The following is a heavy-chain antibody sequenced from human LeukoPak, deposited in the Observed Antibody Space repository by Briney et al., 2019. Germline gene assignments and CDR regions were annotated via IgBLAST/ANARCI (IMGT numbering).Heavy chain of an antibody. Sequence: SETLSLTCTVSGGSVSSTEFYWGWIRQPPGKGLQWIGNIYYTGSTYYNPSLNSRVTMTVDTSQNQISLKMTSVTAADTAVYYCARLSKGRYFDYIFDYWGQGTLVTVSS. J-gene: IGHJ4*02. CDR3: ARLSKGRYFDYIFDY. CDR2: IYYTGST. D-gene: IGHD3-9*01. V-gene: IGHV4-39*01. CDR1: GGSVSSTEFY.